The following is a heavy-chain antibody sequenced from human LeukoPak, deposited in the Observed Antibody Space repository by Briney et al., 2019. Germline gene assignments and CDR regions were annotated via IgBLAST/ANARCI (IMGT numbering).Heavy chain of an antibody. J-gene: IGHJ4*01. Sequence: GGSLRLSCEASGFTFSNHAMHWVREAQGKGLEWVALIYSDGDKKYYADSVKGRFTISRDKSNNTVYLQMDSLRAADTAVYYCARPRQSTVTTFLVSWGRGTLVTVSS. CDR2: IYSDGDKK. D-gene: IGHD4-17*01. V-gene: IGHV3-30*04. CDR3: ARPRQSTVTTFLVS. CDR1: GFTFSNHA.